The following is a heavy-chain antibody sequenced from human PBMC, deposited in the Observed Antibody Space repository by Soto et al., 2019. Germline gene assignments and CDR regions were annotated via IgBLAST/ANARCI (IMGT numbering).Heavy chain of an antibody. CDR2: IIPIFGTA. CDR3: ARVQRYCTNGVCSDYYYYGMDV. CDR1: GGTFSSYA. J-gene: IGHJ6*02. Sequence: ASVKVSCKASGGTFSSYAISWVRQAPGQGLEWMGGIIPIFGTANYAQKFQGRVTITADESTSTAYMELSSLRSEDTAVYYCARVQRYCTNGVCSDYYYYGMDVWGQGTTVTVSS. V-gene: IGHV1-69*13. D-gene: IGHD2-8*01.